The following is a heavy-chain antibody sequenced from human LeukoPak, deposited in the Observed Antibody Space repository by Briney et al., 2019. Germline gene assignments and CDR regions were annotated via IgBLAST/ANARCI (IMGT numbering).Heavy chain of an antibody. CDR3: AGESSTAWFTGGDFDY. CDR1: GDSISSYY. CDR2: IYYSGST. D-gene: IGHD2-8*02. V-gene: IGHV4-59*12. J-gene: IGHJ4*02. Sequence: SETLSLTCTVSGDSISSYYWSWIRQPPGKVLEWIGYIYYSGSTNYNPSLKSRVTISVDTSKNQFSLKLNSVTAADTAVYYCAGESSTAWFTGGDFDYWGQGARVTVSS.